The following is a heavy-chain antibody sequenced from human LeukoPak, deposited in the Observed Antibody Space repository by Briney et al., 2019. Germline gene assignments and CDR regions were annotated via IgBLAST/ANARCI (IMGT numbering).Heavy chain of an antibody. CDR3: AKDRITIFGVVMGYYYYGMDV. V-gene: IGHV3-23*01. J-gene: IGHJ6*02. Sequence: GGPLRLSCAASGFTFSSYAMSWVRQAPGKGLEWVSAISGSGGSTYYADSVKGRFTISRDNSKNTLYLQMNSLRAEDTAVYYCAKDRITIFGVVMGYYYYGMDVWGQGTTVTVSS. CDR1: GFTFSSYA. CDR2: ISGSGGST. D-gene: IGHD3-3*01.